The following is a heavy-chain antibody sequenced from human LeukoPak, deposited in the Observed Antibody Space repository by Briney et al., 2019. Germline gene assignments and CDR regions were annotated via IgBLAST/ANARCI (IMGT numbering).Heavy chain of an antibody. Sequence: SETLSLTCTVSGGSISSSSYYWGWIRQPPGKGLEWIGSIYYSGSTYYNPSLKSRVTISVDTSKNQFSLKLSSVTAADTAVYYCARVSSSSWYRSDWFGPWGQGTLVTVSS. CDR2: IYYSGST. CDR3: ARVSSSSWYRSDWFGP. J-gene: IGHJ5*02. CDR1: GGSISSSSYY. V-gene: IGHV4-39*01. D-gene: IGHD6-13*01.